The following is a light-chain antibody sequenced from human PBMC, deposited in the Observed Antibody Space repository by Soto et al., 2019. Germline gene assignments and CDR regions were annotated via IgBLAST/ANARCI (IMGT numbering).Light chain of an antibody. J-gene: IGKJ1*01. Sequence: EIVMTQSPATLSVSPGERATLSCRASQRVSSNLAWYQQKPGQAPRLLIYGASTRATGVPARFSGSGSGTEFTLTISDLQSEDFAVYYCQQYNNWPPGTFGQGTKVDIK. V-gene: IGKV3-15*01. CDR2: GAS. CDR1: QRVSSN. CDR3: QQYNNWPPGT.